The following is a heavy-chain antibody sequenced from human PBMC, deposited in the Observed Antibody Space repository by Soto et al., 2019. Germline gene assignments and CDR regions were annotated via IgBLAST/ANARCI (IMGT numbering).Heavy chain of an antibody. V-gene: IGHV4-59*01. CDR2: ISYSGST. CDR3: ARDHSTTFDP. CDR1: GGNISSYY. Sequence: PSETLSLTCSVSGGNISSYYWSWIRQPPGKGLEWIGYISYSGSTNYNPSLKSRVTISVDTSKKQLSLKLSSVTAADTAVYYCARDHSTTFDPWGQGTLVTVSS. J-gene: IGHJ5*02. D-gene: IGHD6-13*01.